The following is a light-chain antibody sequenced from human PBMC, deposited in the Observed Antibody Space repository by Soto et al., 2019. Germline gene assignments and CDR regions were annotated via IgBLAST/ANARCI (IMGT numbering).Light chain of an antibody. CDR2: GAS. V-gene: IGKV3-20*01. CDR3: QQYEGT. Sequence: SVWTQSPGTLSLSPGERATLSCRASQSISNTYLAWYQQKPGQAPRLLIYGASNRAAGIPDRFSGSGSGTDFTLTISRLEPEDFAVYYCQQYEGTFGQGTKVDIK. J-gene: IGKJ1*01. CDR1: QSISNTY.